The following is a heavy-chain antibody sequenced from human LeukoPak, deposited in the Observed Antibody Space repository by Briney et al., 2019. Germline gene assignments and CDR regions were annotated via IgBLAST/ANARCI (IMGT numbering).Heavy chain of an antibody. CDR1: GFTFSSYG. V-gene: IGHV3-33*01. D-gene: IGHD6-19*01. J-gene: IGHJ4*02. CDR2: IWYDGSNK. CDR3: ARDGTGGWPFDY. Sequence: PGRSLRLSCAASGFTFSSYGMHWVRQAPGKGLEWVAVIWYDGSNKYYADSVKGRFTISRDNSKNTLYLQVNSLRAEDTAVYYCARDGTGGWPFDYWGQGTLVTVSS.